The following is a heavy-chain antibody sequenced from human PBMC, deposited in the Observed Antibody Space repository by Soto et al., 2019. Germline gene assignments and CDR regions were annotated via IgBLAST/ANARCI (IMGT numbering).Heavy chain of an antibody. CDR2: IDGPTTNT. CDR1: GFTFAHSA. J-gene: IGHJ4*02. CDR3: VTWLSAHFDY. Sequence: QAGGSLRLSCAASGFTFAHSAMMWARQAPGRGLEWVSTIDGPTTNTHYIDSVKGRFFISRDNANNRVYLQMNGLRAEDTAVYYCVTWLSAHFDYWGRGTLVTVSS. D-gene: IGHD6-19*01. V-gene: IGHV3-23*05.